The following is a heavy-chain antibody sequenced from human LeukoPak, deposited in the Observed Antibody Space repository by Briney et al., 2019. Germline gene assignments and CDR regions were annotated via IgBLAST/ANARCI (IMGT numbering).Heavy chain of an antibody. Sequence: ASVKVSCKASGYTFTSYYMHWVRQAPGQGLEWMGIINPSGGSTSYAQKFQGRVTMTRDMSTSTVYMERSSLRSEDTVVYYWGSGSYVGWVYWGQGTLVTVSS. CDR1: GYTFTSYY. V-gene: IGHV1-46*01. CDR2: INPSGGST. CDR3: GSGSYVGWVY. J-gene: IGHJ4*02. D-gene: IGHD3-10*01.